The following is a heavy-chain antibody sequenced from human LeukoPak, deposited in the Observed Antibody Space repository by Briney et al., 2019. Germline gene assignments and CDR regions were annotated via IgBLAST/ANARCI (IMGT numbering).Heavy chain of an antibody. J-gene: IGHJ2*01. CDR2: LYTSGRP. Sequence: SETLPLTCTVSGGYISSYYWSWLRQPAGKGLEWFGRLYTSGRPNYNPSLKPRVTMSVDTSKTQFSPKLSSGTAADTAVYYCARRGSRWYWYFDLWGRGTLVTVSS. V-gene: IGHV4-4*07. CDR3: ARRGSRWYWYFDL. CDR1: GGYISSYY. D-gene: IGHD6-13*01.